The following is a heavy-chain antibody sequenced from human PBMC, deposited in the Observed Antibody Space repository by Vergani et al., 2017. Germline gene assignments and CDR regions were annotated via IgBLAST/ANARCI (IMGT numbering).Heavy chain of an antibody. CDR1: GASFSGYY. CDR3: ARRVLPYAFDI. D-gene: IGHD3-10*01. CDR2: INHSGST. V-gene: IGHV4-34*01. J-gene: IGHJ3*02. Sequence: QVKLQESGAGLLKPSETLSLTCAVYGASFSGYYWSWIRQPPGKGLEWIGEINHSGSTNYNPSLKSRVTISVDTSKNQFSLKLSSVTAADTAVYYCARRVLPYAFDIWGQGTMVTVSS.